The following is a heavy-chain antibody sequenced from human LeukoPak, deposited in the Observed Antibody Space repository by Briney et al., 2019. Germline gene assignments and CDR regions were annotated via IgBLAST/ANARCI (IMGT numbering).Heavy chain of an antibody. D-gene: IGHD3-10*01. Sequence: GGSLRLSCAASGFTFNYYGLSWVRQAPGKGLEWVSGFGHNGGITYSNSVRGRFTISRGDSKNTLFLQMNSLRAEDTAIYYCAKGRGGNYLDVWGKGATVTVSS. V-gene: IGHV3-23*01. CDR1: GFTFNYYG. CDR2: FGHNGGIT. CDR3: AKGRGGNYLDV. J-gene: IGHJ6*03.